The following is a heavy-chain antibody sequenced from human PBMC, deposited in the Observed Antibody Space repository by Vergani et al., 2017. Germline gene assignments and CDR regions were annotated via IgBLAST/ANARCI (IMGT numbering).Heavy chain of an antibody. V-gene: IGHV3-30*03. CDR1: GFTSSYYG. Sequence: QVHLVESGGGVVQPGRSLRLSCVVSGFTSSYYGMHWVRQAPGKGLEWVAVISYDGTQKYYADSVKGRFTISRGNSKSTLYLQMNSLRSEGTAVYYCATKSCGTPGCQIGYFREWGQGTLVNVSS. CDR2: ISYDGTQK. D-gene: IGHD1-1*01. J-gene: IGHJ1*01. CDR3: ATKSCGTPGCQIGYFRE.